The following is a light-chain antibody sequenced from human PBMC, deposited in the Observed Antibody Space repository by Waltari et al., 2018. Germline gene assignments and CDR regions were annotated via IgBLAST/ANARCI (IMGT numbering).Light chain of an antibody. CDR2: AGS. CDR1: QNIDKY. V-gene: IGKV1-39*01. J-gene: IGKJ1*01. Sequence: DIQMTPSPSSLSASVGDTVTITCRASQNIDKYLNWYHQKSGNAPKLLIFAGSPLQTGVPSRFSGSGSGTDFTLTISDLQPEDFATYFCQQSYRSPWTFGLGTQVDIK. CDR3: QQSYRSPWT.